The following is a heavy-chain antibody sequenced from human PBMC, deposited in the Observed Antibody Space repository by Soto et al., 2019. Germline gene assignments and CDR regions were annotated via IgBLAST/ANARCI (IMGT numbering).Heavy chain of an antibody. D-gene: IGHD5-12*01. Sequence: PGGSLRLSCAVSGFTFNSYSMNWVRQAPGKGLEWVSSISGSGRTTYYADAVKGRLTISRGNSKNTLFLQMNSLRSEDTAVYYCAKGVTTIVATGSWFDHWGQGTLVTVSS. CDR3: AKGVTTIVATGSWFDH. J-gene: IGHJ5*02. V-gene: IGHV3-23*01. CDR1: GFTFNSYS. CDR2: ISGSGRTT.